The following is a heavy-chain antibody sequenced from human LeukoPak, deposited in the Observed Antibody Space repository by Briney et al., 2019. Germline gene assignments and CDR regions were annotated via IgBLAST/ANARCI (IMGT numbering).Heavy chain of an antibody. Sequence: GGSLRLSCAASGFSVSNHYLAWVRQAPGRRLEWVSFIWADGTTFYTDSVRGRFTVSRDQFKNTLYLQMSSLRPDDTALYYCARDGAGIESWVELDPWGQGTQVTVSA. J-gene: IGHJ5*02. D-gene: IGHD5-24*01. CDR2: IWADGTT. CDR3: ARDGAGIESWVELDP. CDR1: GFSVSNHY. V-gene: IGHV3-66*02.